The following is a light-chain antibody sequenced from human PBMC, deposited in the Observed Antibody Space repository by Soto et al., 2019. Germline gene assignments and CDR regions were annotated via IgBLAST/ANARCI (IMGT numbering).Light chain of an antibody. CDR1: QSVGSRS. CDR2: GTS. V-gene: IGKV3-20*01. CDR3: QQYGSSPPDT. J-gene: IGKJ2*01. Sequence: EMVLTQSPGTLSLSPGERATLSCRASQSVGSRSVAWYQQKPGQAPRLVIYGTSDRHTGIPDRFSGSGSGTDFTLTISRLEPEDFAVYYCQQYGSSPPDTFGQGTKVEIK.